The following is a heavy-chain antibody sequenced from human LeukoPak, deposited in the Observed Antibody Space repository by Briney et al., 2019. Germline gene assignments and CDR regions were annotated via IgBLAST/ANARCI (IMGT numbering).Heavy chain of an antibody. V-gene: IGHV3-43*02. J-gene: IGHJ4*02. CDR3: AKVRSGHPPYFVY. Sequence: GGSLRLSCAASGFTFDDYAMHWVHQAPGKGLEWVSLISGDGGSTYYADSVKGRFTISRDNNKNSLYLQTNSLRTEDTALYYCAKVRSGHPPYFVYWGQGTLVTVSS. CDR2: ISGDGGST. D-gene: IGHD6-19*01. CDR1: GFTFDDYA.